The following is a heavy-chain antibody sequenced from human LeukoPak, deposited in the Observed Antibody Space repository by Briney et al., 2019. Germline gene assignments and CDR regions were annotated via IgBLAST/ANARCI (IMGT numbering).Heavy chain of an antibody. CDR3: AYNRDFALDN. CDR2: IYHTGGA. Sequence: PSGTLSITCAVSGVPIASHSWWSWVRQPPGKGLEWIGEIYHTGGANYKPSLKSRVTMSVDTSNNHFSLKLTSVTAADTAVYFCAYNRDFALDNWGQGTLVTVSS. CDR1: GVPIASHSW. V-gene: IGHV4-4*02. J-gene: IGHJ4*02. D-gene: IGHD1-14*01.